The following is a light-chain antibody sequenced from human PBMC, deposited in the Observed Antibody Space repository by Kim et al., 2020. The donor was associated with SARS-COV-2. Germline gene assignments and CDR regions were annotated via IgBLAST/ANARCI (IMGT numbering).Light chain of an antibody. CDR1: SSDVGGYNY. CDR3: TSYTSSSILV. V-gene: IGLV2-14*03. Sequence: GQSNTISCTGTSSDVGGYNYVSWYQHHPGKAPNLMIYDVIKRPSGVSNRFSGSKSDNTASLTISGLQAEDEADYYCTSYTSSSILVFGGGTKLTVL. J-gene: IGLJ3*02. CDR2: DVI.